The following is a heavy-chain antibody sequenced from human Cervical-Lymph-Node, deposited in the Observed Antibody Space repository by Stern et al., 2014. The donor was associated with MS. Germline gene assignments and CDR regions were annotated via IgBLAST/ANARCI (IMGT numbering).Heavy chain of an antibody. D-gene: IGHD5-18*01. CDR1: GGTFSKFP. CDR2: ILPVFGTP. Sequence: QVQLVQSGAEVANPGSSVKVSCKASGGTFSKFPCSWVRQAPGQGLEWMGGILPVFGTPTYAQEFRGRVTITADVSTSTVYMELSSLRSDDTAVYYCALSSEASDRLYALGYGLWGQGTLVTVSS. J-gene: IGHJ4*02. CDR3: ALSSEASDRLYALGYGL. V-gene: IGHV1-69*12.